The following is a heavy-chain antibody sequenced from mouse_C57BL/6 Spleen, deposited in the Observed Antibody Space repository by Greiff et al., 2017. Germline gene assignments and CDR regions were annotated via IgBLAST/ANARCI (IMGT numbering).Heavy chain of an antibody. D-gene: IGHD2-5*01. V-gene: IGHV1-50*01. CDR3: AIYDSNSTWYFDV. CDR2: IDPSDSYT. J-gene: IGHJ1*03. Sequence: QVQLQQPGAELVKPGASVKLSCKASGYTFTSYWMQWVKQRPGQGLEWIGEIDPSDSYTNYNQKFKGKATLTVDTSSSTAYMQLSSLTSEDSAVYYGAIYDSNSTWYFDVWGTGTTVTVSS. CDR1: GYTFTSYW.